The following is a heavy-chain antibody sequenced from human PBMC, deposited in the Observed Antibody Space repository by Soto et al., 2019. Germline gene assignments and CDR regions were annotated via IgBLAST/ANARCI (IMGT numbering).Heavy chain of an antibody. Sequence: PSETLCLTCAFSVDSVSNDNYYWSWIRQPPGKGLEWIGYIYYSGATNYNSYLKSRLSLSVDMSKNQFSLKLASVTAADTAVYFCARSQRGRTAFTFDYWGQGAMVTVSS. D-gene: IGHD3-16*01. J-gene: IGHJ4*02. CDR3: ARSQRGRTAFTFDY. CDR1: VDSVSNDNYY. CDR2: IYYSGAT. V-gene: IGHV4-61*01.